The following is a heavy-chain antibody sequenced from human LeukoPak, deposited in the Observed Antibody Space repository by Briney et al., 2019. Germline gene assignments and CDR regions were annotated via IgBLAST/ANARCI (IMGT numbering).Heavy chain of an antibody. J-gene: IGHJ4*02. Sequence: PSETLSLTCTVSGGSISSYYWSWIRRPPGKGLEWIGYIYYSGSTNYNPSLKSRVTISVDTSKNQFSLKLSSVTAADTAVYYCARATDWVFDYWGQGTLVTVSS. D-gene: IGHD3/OR15-3a*01. CDR2: IYYSGST. CDR3: ARATDWVFDY. CDR1: GGSISSYY. V-gene: IGHV4-59*01.